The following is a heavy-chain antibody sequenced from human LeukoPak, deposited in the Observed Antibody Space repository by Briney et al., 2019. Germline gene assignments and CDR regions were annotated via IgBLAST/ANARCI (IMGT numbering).Heavy chain of an antibody. CDR1: GGSISSYY. Sequence: PSETLSLTCTVSGGSISSYYWSWIRQPPGKGLEWIGEINHSGSTNYNPSLKSRVTISVDTSKNQFSLKLSSVTAADTAVYYCARARYCSSTSCFRFDYWGQGTLVTVSS. CDR3: ARARYCSSTSCFRFDY. V-gene: IGHV4-34*01. D-gene: IGHD2-2*01. J-gene: IGHJ4*02. CDR2: INHSGST.